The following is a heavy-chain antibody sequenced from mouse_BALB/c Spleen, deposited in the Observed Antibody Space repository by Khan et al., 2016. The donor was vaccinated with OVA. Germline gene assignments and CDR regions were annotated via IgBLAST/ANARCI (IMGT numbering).Heavy chain of an antibody. CDR2: IWGDGST. CDR3: ARYGAMNY. J-gene: IGHJ4*01. CDR1: GFSLTGYG. D-gene: IGHD1-1*01. V-gene: IGHV2-6-7*01. Sequence: QVQLKESGPGLVASSQNLSITCTASGFSLTGYGVNWVRQSPGKGLEWLGMIWGDGSTDYSSALKSRLSITKDDSKSQVFLKMNSLQTDDTARYYCARYGAMNYWGQGTSVTVSS.